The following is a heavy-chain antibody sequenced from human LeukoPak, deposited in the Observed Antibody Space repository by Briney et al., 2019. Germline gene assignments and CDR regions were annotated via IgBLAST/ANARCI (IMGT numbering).Heavy chain of an antibody. Sequence: GASVKVSCKVSGYTLTELSMHWVRQAPGKGLEWMGGFDPEDGETIYAQKFQGRVTMTEDTSTDTAYMELSSLRSEDTAVYYCATIERGSYYGVNFDYWGQGTLVTVPS. V-gene: IGHV1-24*01. CDR1: GYTLTELS. CDR2: FDPEDGET. D-gene: IGHD1-26*01. J-gene: IGHJ4*02. CDR3: ATIERGSYYGVNFDY.